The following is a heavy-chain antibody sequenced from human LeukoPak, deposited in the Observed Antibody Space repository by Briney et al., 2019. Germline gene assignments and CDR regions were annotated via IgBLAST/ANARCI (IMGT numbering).Heavy chain of an antibody. Sequence: GASVKVSCKASGYTFTGYYMHWVRQAPGQGLEWMGWMNPNSGNTGYAQKFQGRVTMTRNTSISTAYMELSSLRSEDTAVYYCARSVVVVVAATLPAQKPDYYYYMDVWGKGTTVTISS. V-gene: IGHV1-8*02. CDR1: GYTFTGYY. J-gene: IGHJ6*03. CDR3: ARSVVVVVAATLPAQKPDYYYYMDV. CDR2: MNPNSGNT. D-gene: IGHD2-15*01.